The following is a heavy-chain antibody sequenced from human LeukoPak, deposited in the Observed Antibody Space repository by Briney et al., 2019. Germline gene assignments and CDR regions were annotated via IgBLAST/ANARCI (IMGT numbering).Heavy chain of an antibody. CDR2: MNPNSGNT. J-gene: IGHJ4*02. V-gene: IGHV1-8*03. CDR1: GYTFTSYD. Sequence: ASVKVSCKASGYTFTSYDINWVRQATGQGLEWMGWMNPNSGNTGYAQKFQGRVTITRNTSISTAYMELSSLRSEDTAVYYCARDIVVVPAAIGGSFDYWGQGTLVTVSS. CDR3: ARDIVVVPAAIGGSFDY. D-gene: IGHD2-2*02.